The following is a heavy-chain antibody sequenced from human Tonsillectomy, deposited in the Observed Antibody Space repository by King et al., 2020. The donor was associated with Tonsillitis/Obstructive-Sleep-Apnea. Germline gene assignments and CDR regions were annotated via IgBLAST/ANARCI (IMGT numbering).Heavy chain of an antibody. CDR2: INPNSGGT. CDR1: GYTFTGYY. Sequence: QLVQSGAEVKKPGASVKVSCKASGYTFTGYYMHWVRQAPGQGLEWMGWINPNSGGTNYAQKFQGRVTMTRDTSISTAYMELSRLRSDDTAVYYCARQIGGYCSGGRCYSGYYYYGMDVWGQGTTVTVSS. J-gene: IGHJ6*02. V-gene: IGHV1-2*02. CDR3: ARQIGGYCSGGRCYSGYYYYGMDV. D-gene: IGHD2-15*01.